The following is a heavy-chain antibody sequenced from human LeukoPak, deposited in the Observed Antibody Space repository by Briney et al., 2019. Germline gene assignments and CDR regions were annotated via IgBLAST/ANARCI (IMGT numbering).Heavy chain of an antibody. CDR3: ARPFWAPGAFDI. D-gene: IGHD3-16*01. CDR2: IYTSGST. J-gene: IGHJ3*02. V-gene: IGHV4-4*07. CDR1: GGSISSYY. Sequence: SETLSLTCTVSGGSISSYYWSWIRQPAGKGLEWIGRIYTSGSTNYNPSLKSRVTISVDMSKNQFSLKLTTVTAADTAVYFCARPFWAPGAFDIWGQGTMVTVSS.